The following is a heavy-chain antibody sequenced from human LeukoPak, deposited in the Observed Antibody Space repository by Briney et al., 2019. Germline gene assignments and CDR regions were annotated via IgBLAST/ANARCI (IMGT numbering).Heavy chain of an antibody. D-gene: IGHD6-13*01. CDR3: AREPRIAAAFNYGMDV. V-gene: IGHV3-7*01. Sequence: PGGSLRLSCAASGFTFSSYWMSWVRQAPGKGLEWVANIKQDGSEKYYVDSVKGRFTISRDNAKNSLYLQMNSLRAEDTAVYYCAREPRIAAAFNYGMDVWGQGTTVTVSS. J-gene: IGHJ6*02. CDR1: GFTFSSYW. CDR2: IKQDGSEK.